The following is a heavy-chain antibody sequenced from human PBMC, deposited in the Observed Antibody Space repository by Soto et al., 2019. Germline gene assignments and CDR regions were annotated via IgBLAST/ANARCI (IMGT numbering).Heavy chain of an antibody. V-gene: IGHV1-2*02. Sequence: QVQLVQSAAEVKKPGASVTVSCRASGYTFTAYFMLWVRQAPGQGLEWMGWINPNSRDTNYAQNFQGRVTMTRDTSFNTVYMELSRLRSDDTAVYYCARGTPTPAGPCIDYWGQGTLVTVSS. CDR3: ARGTPTPAGPCIDY. CDR2: INPNSRDT. CDR1: GYTFTAYF. J-gene: IGHJ4*02. D-gene: IGHD2-2*01.